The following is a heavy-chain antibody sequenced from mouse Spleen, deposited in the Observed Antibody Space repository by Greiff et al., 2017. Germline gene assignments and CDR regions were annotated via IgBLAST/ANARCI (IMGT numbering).Heavy chain of an antibody. D-gene: IGHD2-3*01. J-gene: IGHJ2*01. Sequence: DVHLVESGPVLVKPGASVKMSCKASGYTFTDYYMNWVKQSHGKSLEWIGVINPYNGGTSYNQKFKGKATLTVDKSSSTAYMELNSLTSEDSAVYYCARLEGYYNYFDYWGQGTTLTVSS. CDR1: GYTFTDYY. V-gene: IGHV1-19*01. CDR3: ARLEGYYNYFDY. CDR2: INPYNGGT.